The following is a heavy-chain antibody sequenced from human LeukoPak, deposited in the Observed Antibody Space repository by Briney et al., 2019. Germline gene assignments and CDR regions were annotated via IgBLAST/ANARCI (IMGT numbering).Heavy chain of an antibody. CDR1: GGSISPYF. CDR2: ISYTGST. J-gene: IGHJ5*02. CDR3: ARDDYRGVTNFDP. V-gene: IGHV4-59*01. D-gene: IGHD3-10*01. Sequence: SETLSLTCTVSGGSISPYFWSRIRQPPGKGLEWIGYISYTGSTNYNPSLKSRVTISVDTSKNQFSLQLTSVTAADTAVYYCARDDYRGVTNFDPWGQGTLVTVSS.